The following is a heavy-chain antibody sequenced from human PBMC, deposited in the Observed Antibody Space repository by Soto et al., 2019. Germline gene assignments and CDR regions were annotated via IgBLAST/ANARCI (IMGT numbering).Heavy chain of an antibody. CDR3: ARGRYGDY. Sequence: QVHLVQSGGEVKKPGASVKVSCQGSGYAFTTYGITWVRQAPGQGLEWMGWISAHNGNTNYAQKLQGRVTVTRDTSTCTAYMELRSLRYDDTAVYYCARGRYGDYWGQGALVTVSS. V-gene: IGHV1-18*01. D-gene: IGHD1-1*01. J-gene: IGHJ4*02. CDR1: GYAFTTYG. CDR2: ISAHNGNT.